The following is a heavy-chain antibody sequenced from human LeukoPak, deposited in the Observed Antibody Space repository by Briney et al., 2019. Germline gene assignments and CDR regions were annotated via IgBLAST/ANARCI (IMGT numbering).Heavy chain of an antibody. CDR1: GGSVSSTSSSYF. D-gene: IGHD3-10*01. V-gene: IGHV4-61*01. J-gene: IGHJ5*02. Sequence: PSETLSLTCTVSGGSVSSTSSSYFWNWMRHPPGKGLEWIGYIYHTGSTKYNPSPESRVTMSVDTFKDQFSLKLRSVTAADTAVYYCTRSIMNFYVSGTWGRGTLVTVSS. CDR3: TRSIMNFYVSGT. CDR2: IYHTGST.